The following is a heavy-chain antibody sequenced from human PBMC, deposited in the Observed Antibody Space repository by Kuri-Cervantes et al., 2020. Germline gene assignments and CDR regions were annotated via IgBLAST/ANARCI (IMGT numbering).Heavy chain of an antibody. CDR3: ARSSGGYYYAFDI. D-gene: IGHD3-22*01. J-gene: IGHJ3*02. V-gene: IGHV4-34*01. Sequence: SETLSLTCAVYGGSFSGYYWSWIRQPPGKGLEWIGEINHSGSTNYNPSLKSRVTISVDTSKNQFSLKLSSVTAADTAVYYCARSSGGYYYAFDIWGQGTMVTVSS. CDR1: GGSFSGYY. CDR2: INHSGST.